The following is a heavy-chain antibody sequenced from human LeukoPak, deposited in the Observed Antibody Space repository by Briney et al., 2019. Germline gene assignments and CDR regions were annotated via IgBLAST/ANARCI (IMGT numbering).Heavy chain of an antibody. CDR2: ISTSSSYI. CDR3: ALIERGGSWYFFQL. Sequence: GGSLRLSCAASGFTFSSYSMNWVRQAPGKGLEWVSSISTSSSYINYADSVKGRFTISRDNAKKSLYLQMNSLRAEDTAVYYCALIERGGSWYFFQLWGQGTLVTVSS. CDR1: GFTFSSYS. D-gene: IGHD6-13*01. J-gene: IGHJ4*02. V-gene: IGHV3-21*01.